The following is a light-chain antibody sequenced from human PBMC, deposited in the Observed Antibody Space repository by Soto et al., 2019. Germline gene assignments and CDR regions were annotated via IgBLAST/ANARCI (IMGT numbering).Light chain of an antibody. Sequence: QSALTQPASVSGSPGQSITISCTGASTDVGGFDYVSWYQHHPGKAPKLMIYEVTKRPSGVSNRFSGSKSGNTASLTISGLQAEDEAYYYCSSKTTTNSLLFGGGTKVTVL. CDR1: STDVGGFDY. J-gene: IGLJ3*02. V-gene: IGLV2-14*01. CDR2: EVT. CDR3: SSKTTTNSLL.